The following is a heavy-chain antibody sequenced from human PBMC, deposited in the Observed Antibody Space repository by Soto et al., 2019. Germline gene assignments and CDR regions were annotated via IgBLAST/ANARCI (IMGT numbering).Heavy chain of an antibody. J-gene: IGHJ4*02. Sequence: PSXTLSLTCAVSGGSISSSNWWSWVRQPPGKGLEWIGEIYHSGSTNYNPSLKSRVTISVDKSKNQFSLKLSSVTAADTAVYYCARVVEMATIGIDYWGQGTLVTVSS. D-gene: IGHD5-12*01. CDR2: IYHSGST. CDR3: ARVVEMATIGIDY. V-gene: IGHV4-4*02. CDR1: GGSISSSNW.